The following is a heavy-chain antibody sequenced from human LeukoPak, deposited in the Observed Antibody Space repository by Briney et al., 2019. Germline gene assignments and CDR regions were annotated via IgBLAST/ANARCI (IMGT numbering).Heavy chain of an antibody. CDR3: ARVDRAHNWFDP. CDR1: GYSFTSYW. D-gene: IGHD1-14*01. Sequence: GESLKISCKGSGYSFTSYWIAWVRQMPGKGLEWMGIIYPGDSDTRYSPSFQGQVTISADKSIRTAYLQWSSLKASDTVMYYCARVDRAHNWFDPWGQGTLVTVSS. J-gene: IGHJ5*02. V-gene: IGHV5-51*01. CDR2: IYPGDSDT.